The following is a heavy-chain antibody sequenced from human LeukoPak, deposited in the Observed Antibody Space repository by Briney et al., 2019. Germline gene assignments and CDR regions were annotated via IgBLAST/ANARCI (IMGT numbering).Heavy chain of an antibody. CDR1: GFTFRDYY. Sequence: GGSLRLSCAASGFTFRDYYMNWIRQPPGKGLEWISYISPSGSDIYYADPLKGRFTISRDNANNSLFLQMNSLRAEDTAVYYCVRDRWSSSWSSGFDYWGQGTLVTVSS. D-gene: IGHD6-13*01. J-gene: IGHJ4*02. CDR2: ISPSGSDI. CDR3: VRDRWSSSWSSGFDY. V-gene: IGHV3-11*04.